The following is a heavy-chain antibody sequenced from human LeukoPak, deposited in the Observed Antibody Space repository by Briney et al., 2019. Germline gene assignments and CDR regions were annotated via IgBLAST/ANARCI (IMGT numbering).Heavy chain of an antibody. CDR3: ARSACSSTTCYHRRYNWFDP. CDR1: GGTFINYA. V-gene: IGHV1-69*13. CDR2: IIPIFGTA. J-gene: IGHJ5*02. D-gene: IGHD2-2*01. Sequence: ASVKVPCKASGGTFINYAISWVRQAPGQGLEWMEGIIPIFGTANYAQKFQGRVTITADESTSTAYMELSSLRSDDTAVYYCARSACSSTTCYHRRYNWFDPWGQGTLVTVSS.